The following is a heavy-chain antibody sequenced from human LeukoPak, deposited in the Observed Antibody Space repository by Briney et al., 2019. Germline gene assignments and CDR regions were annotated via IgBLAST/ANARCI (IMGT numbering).Heavy chain of an antibody. CDR1: GFTFSSYS. D-gene: IGHD3-10*02. V-gene: IGHV3-48*04. J-gene: IGHJ6*04. Sequence: GGSLRLSCAASGFTFSSYSMNWVRQAPGKGLEWVSYISSSSSTIYYADSVKGRFTISRDNAKNSLYLQMNSLRAEDTAVYYCAELGITMIGGIWGKGTTVTISS. CDR2: ISSSSSTI. CDR3: AELGITMIGGI.